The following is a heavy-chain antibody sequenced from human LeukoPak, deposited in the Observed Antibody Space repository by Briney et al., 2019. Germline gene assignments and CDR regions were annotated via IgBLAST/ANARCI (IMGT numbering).Heavy chain of an antibody. D-gene: IGHD5-18*01. Sequence: PVGSLRVSCVDSGYTFTSYWMHCVRQAPGKGLGWVSHINSDESTANYADAVKGRFTVTRDNAKNTLYLQMDSLRAEDTAVYYCARRVDTAMVMVSTGYYFGMDVWGQGTTVTVSS. CDR2: INSDESTA. V-gene: IGHV3-74*01. CDR3: ARRVDTAMVMVSTGYYFGMDV. CDR1: GYTFTSYW. J-gene: IGHJ6*02.